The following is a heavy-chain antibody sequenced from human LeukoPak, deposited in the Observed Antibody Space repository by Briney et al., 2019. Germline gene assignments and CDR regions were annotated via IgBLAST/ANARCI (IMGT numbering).Heavy chain of an antibody. D-gene: IGHD6-13*01. V-gene: IGHV1-2*02. J-gene: IGHJ4*02. Sequence: ASVKLSCKASGYTFTSYYMNWVRQAPGQGVGWMGWINPNSGGTNYAQKFQGRVTMTRDTSISTAYMELSRLRSDDTAVYYCASPLAAAGRVLDYWGQGTLVTVSS. CDR3: ASPLAAAGRVLDY. CDR2: INPNSGGT. CDR1: GYTFTSYY.